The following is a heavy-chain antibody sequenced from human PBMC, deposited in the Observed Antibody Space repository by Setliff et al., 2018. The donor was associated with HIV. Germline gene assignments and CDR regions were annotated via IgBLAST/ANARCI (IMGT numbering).Heavy chain of an antibody. Sequence: PSETLSLTCTVSGGSISTYFWSWVRQTPGKGLEWIGYIYYTGSTSYNPSFRSRVTISVDTSKNQFSLMLDSVTAADTAVYYCARESPDGLDYWGQGSLVTVSS. J-gene: IGHJ4*02. CDR3: ARESPDGLDY. V-gene: IGHV4-59*01. CDR2: IYYTGST. D-gene: IGHD2-8*01. CDR1: GGSISTYF.